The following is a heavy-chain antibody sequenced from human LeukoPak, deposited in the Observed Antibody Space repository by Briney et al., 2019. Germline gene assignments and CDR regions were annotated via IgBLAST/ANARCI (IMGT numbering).Heavy chain of an antibody. Sequence: ASVKVSCKASGYTFTSYDINWVRQATGQGLAWMGWMNPNSGNTGYAQKFQGRVTMTRNTFISTAYMELSSLRSEDTAVYYCARGSNIVVVTATRGTGDYWGQGTLVTVSS. J-gene: IGHJ4*02. D-gene: IGHD2-21*02. CDR3: ARGSNIVVVTATRGTGDY. CDR2: MNPNSGNT. CDR1: GYTFTSYD. V-gene: IGHV1-8*01.